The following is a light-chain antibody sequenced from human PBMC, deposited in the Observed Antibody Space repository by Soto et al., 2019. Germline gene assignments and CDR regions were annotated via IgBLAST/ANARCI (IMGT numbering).Light chain of an antibody. CDR3: SSYAGSNNLV. V-gene: IGLV2-8*01. CDR1: SSDVGGYNY. J-gene: IGLJ2*01. CDR2: EVS. Sequence: QSVLTQPPSASGSHGQSVTISCTGTSSDVGGYNYVSWYQQHPGKAPKLMIYEVSKRPSGVPDRFSGSKSGNTASLTVSGLQAEDEDDYYCSSYAGSNNLVFGGGTKLTVL.